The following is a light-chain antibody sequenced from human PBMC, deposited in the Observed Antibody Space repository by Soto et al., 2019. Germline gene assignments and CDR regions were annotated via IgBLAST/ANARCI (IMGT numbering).Light chain of an antibody. V-gene: IGLV2-23*01. CDR3: CSYGGSSTLV. J-gene: IGLJ2*01. CDR1: SSDVGSYNL. Sequence: QSALPQPASVSGSPGQSITISCTGTSSDVGSYNLVSWYQQHPGKAPKLMIYEGSKRPSGVSNRFSGSKSGNTASLTISGLQAEDEADYYCCSYGGSSTLVFGGGTKLTV. CDR2: EGS.